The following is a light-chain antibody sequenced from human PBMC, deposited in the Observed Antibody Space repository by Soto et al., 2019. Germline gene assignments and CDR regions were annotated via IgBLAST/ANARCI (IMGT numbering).Light chain of an antibody. CDR3: QHYNNWASIFT. CDR2: GAS. Sequence: EIVMTQSPATLSVSPGERATLSCRASQSISSHVAWYQQKPGQAPRLLIYGASIRATGIPARFSGSGAGTVFTLTISSLQSEDFAVYYCQHYNNWASIFTFGPGTKVDI. V-gene: IGKV3-15*01. CDR1: QSISSH. J-gene: IGKJ3*01.